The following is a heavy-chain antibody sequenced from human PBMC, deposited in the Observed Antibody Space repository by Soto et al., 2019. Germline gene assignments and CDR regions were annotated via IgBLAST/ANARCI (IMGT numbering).Heavy chain of an antibody. CDR1: GFTFSSYG. J-gene: IGHJ4*02. Sequence: QVQLVESGGGVVQPGRSLRLSCAASGFTFSSYGMHWVRQAPGKGLEWVAVIWYDGSNKYYADSVKGRFTISRDNSKNTLYLQMNRLRAEDTAVYYCARASMVRGVITGGAVDYWGQGTLVTVSS. CDR3: ARASMVRGVITGGAVDY. D-gene: IGHD3-10*01. CDR2: IWYDGSNK. V-gene: IGHV3-33*01.